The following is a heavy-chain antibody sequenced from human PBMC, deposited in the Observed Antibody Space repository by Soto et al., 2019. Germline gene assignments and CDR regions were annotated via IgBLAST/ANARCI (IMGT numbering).Heavy chain of an antibody. D-gene: IGHD3-16*02. Sequence: QVQLVQSGAEVKKPGSSVKVSCKASGGTFSSYAISWVRQAPGQGLEWMGGIIPIFGTANYAQKFQGRVTITADKSTSTAYMELSSLRSEDTAVYYCARDTGQDSPFGGVIVSGGGYYYYYGMDVWGQGTTVTVSS. CDR3: ARDTGQDSPFGGVIVSGGGYYYYYGMDV. V-gene: IGHV1-69*06. CDR1: GGTFSSYA. CDR2: IIPIFGTA. J-gene: IGHJ6*02.